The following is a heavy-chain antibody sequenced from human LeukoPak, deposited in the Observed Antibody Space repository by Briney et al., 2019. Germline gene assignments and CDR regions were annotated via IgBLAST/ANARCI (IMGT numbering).Heavy chain of an antibody. CDR3: TRDRGAYNLYDY. J-gene: IGHJ4*02. V-gene: IGHV3-49*04. CDR2: IRSKAYGETA. D-gene: IGHD1-1*01. CDR1: GFTFGDYA. Sequence: GGSLRLSCTASGFTFGDYAMSWVRQAPGKGLEWVGFIRSKAYGETADYAASVKGRFTISRDDSKAIAYLQMNSLKTEDTAVYHCTRDRGAYNLYDYWGQETLVTVSS.